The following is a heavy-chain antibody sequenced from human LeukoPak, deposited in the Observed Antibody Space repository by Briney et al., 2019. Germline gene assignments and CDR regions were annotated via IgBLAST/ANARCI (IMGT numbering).Heavy chain of an antibody. CDR1: GSTLSDLS. V-gene: IGHV1-24*01. CDR3: VTDRARLFWYFDL. CDR2: SDPEDGET. Sequence: ASAKVSCKASGSTLSDLSIHWVRQAPGKGLEYVGGSDPEDGETSHAQNFQGRVTMTEDTSIDTAYMELSSLRSEDTAVYYCVTDRARLFWYFDLWGRGTLVTVSS. D-gene: IGHD2-21*02. J-gene: IGHJ2*01.